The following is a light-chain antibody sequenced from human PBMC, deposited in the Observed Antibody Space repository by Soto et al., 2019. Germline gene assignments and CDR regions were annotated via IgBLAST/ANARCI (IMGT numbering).Light chain of an antibody. CDR2: GAS. J-gene: IGKJ1*01. V-gene: IGKV3-20*01. Sequence: DIVLTQSPGPLSLSPGERATLSCRSSQSVSSSYLAWYQQKPGQAPRLLIYGASSRAPGIPDRFSSSGSGTDFTLTISRLEPEDFAVYYCQQYGSSAWTFGQGTKVEIK. CDR3: QQYGSSAWT. CDR1: QSVSSSY.